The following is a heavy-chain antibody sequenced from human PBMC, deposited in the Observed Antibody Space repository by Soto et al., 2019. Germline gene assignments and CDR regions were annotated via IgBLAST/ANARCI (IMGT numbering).Heavy chain of an antibody. Sequence: EVQLVESGGGLVQPGGSLRLSCAASGFTFSNYWMYWVRQAPGKGLEWVSRINSDGSVSSYADSVKGRLTISRDNVKNTLYLQMVGLRAEDTALYYCARGDCVGGTCYSLAGSFYYYMDVWGKGTTVTVFS. J-gene: IGHJ6*03. D-gene: IGHD2-15*01. V-gene: IGHV3-74*02. CDR2: INSDGSVS. CDR1: GFTFSNYW. CDR3: ARGDCVGGTCYSLAGSFYYYMDV.